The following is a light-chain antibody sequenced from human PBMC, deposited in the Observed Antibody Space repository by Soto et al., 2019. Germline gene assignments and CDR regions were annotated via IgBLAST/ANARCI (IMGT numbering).Light chain of an antibody. Sequence: QSALTQPASVSGSPGQSVTISCTGASSDVGGYNYVSWYQQHPGKAPKLMTFEVTNRPSGVSHRFSGSKSGNTASLTISGLQAEDEADYYCSSYRTSSNPYVFGTGTKLTVL. CDR1: SSDVGGYNY. CDR3: SSYRTSSNPYV. CDR2: EVT. J-gene: IGLJ1*01. V-gene: IGLV2-14*01.